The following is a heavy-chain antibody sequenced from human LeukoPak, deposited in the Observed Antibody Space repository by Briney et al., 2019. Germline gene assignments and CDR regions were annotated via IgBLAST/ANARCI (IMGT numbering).Heavy chain of an antibody. D-gene: IGHD6-6*01. CDR2: INPNTGGT. Sequence: ASVKVSCKASGYTFTGYFVHWVRQAPGQGLQWMGWINPNTGGTNNAQKFQGRVTMTRDTSISTAYMELSRLRSDDTAVYYCARMYSSSAWFDPWGQGTLVTVSS. CDR3: ARMYSSSAWFDP. V-gene: IGHV1-2*02. CDR1: GYTFTGYF. J-gene: IGHJ5*02.